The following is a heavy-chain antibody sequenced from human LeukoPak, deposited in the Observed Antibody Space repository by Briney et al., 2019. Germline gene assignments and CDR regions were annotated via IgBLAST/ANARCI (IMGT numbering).Heavy chain of an antibody. D-gene: IGHD2-2*01. CDR1: GDTFSSYA. Sequence: GASVKVSCKASGDTFSSYAISWVRQAPGQGLEWMGGIIPIFGTANYAQKFQGRVTMTTDESTSTAYMELSSLRSEDTAVYYCARGYCSSTSCFFANWIDPWGQGTLVTVSS. CDR2: IIPIFGTA. V-gene: IGHV1-69*05. CDR3: ARGYCSSTSCFFANWIDP. J-gene: IGHJ5*02.